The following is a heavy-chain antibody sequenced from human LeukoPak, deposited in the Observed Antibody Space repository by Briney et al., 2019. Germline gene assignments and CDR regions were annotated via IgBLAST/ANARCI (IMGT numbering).Heavy chain of an antibody. CDR1: GFTFSTST. J-gene: IGHJ4*02. V-gene: IGHV3-15*01. Sequence: GGSLRLSCAASGFTFSTSTMNWVRQAPGKGLEWVGRIKSKTDGGTTDYAAPVKGRFSISRDDSKNTLYLQMNSLKTEDTAVYYCTTDLFSSPEAFGYWGQGTLVTVSS. CDR2: IKSKTDGGTT. CDR3: TTDLFSSPEAFGY. D-gene: IGHD6-13*01.